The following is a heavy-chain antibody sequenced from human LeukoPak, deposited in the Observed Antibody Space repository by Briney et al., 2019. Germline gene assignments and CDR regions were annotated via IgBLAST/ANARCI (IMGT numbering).Heavy chain of an antibody. Sequence: SVKVSCKASGGTFSSYALSWVRQAPGQDLEWMGRIIPILGIANYAQNFQARVTITADKSTSTTYMELSSLRFEDTAVYYCARDWGSFDYWGQGTLVTVSS. CDR3: ARDWGSFDY. CDR1: GGTFSSYA. CDR2: IIPILGIA. V-gene: IGHV1-69*04. J-gene: IGHJ4*02. D-gene: IGHD7-27*01.